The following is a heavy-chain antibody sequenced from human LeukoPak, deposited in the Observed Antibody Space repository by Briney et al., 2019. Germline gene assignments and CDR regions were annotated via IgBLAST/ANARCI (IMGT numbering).Heavy chain of an antibody. Sequence: GGSLRLSCAASGFTFSSYGMHWVRQAPGKGLEWVAVISYDGSNKYYADSVKGRFTISRDNSKNTLYLQMNSLRAEDTAVYYCAKDHHSYGSTFDYWGQGTLVTVSS. D-gene: IGHD5-18*01. V-gene: IGHV3-30*18. CDR1: GFTFSSYG. CDR2: ISYDGSNK. CDR3: AKDHHSYGSTFDY. J-gene: IGHJ4*02.